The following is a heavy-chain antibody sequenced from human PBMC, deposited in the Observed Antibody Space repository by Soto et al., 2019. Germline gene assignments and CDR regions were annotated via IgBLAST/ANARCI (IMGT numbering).Heavy chain of an antibody. Sequence: SVNVSCKASGGTFSSYAISWVRQAPGQGLEWMGGIIPIFGTANYAQKFQGRVTITADKSTSTAYMELSSLRSEDTAVYYCARVDRYGSSWSRGWFDPWGQGTLVTVSS. D-gene: IGHD6-13*01. CDR1: GGTFSSYA. CDR3: ARVDRYGSSWSRGWFDP. CDR2: IIPIFGTA. J-gene: IGHJ5*02. V-gene: IGHV1-69*06.